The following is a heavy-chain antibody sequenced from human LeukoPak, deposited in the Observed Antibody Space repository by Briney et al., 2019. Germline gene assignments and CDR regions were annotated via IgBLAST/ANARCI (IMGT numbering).Heavy chain of an antibody. J-gene: IGHJ4*02. Sequence: PGGSLRLSCVPSGLSFSNSAMSWVRHAPGKGLEWVASIRYDGRNKYYADSVKGRFSISTDNSKKTLYMQMNSLRAEDSAVYYCAKGPEVRGVIVILKTEEKGALEYWGQRALFTVSS. V-gene: IGHV3-30*02. CDR3: AKGPEVRGVIVILKTEEKGALEY. CDR1: GLSFSNSA. D-gene: IGHD3-10*01. CDR2: IRYDGRNK.